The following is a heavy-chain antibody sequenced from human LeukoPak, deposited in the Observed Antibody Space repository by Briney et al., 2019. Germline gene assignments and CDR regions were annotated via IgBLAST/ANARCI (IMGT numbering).Heavy chain of an antibody. CDR3: ARAGSTSHAISPSEFDY. J-gene: IGHJ4*02. CDR2: IIPIFGTA. V-gene: IGHV1-69*01. CDR1: GGTFSSYA. Sequence: SVKVSCKASGGTFSSYAISWVRQAPGQGLEWMGGIIPIFGTANYAQKFQGRVTITADESTSTAYMELSSLRSEDTAVHYCARAGSTSHAISPSEFDYWGQGTLVTVSS. D-gene: IGHD2-2*01.